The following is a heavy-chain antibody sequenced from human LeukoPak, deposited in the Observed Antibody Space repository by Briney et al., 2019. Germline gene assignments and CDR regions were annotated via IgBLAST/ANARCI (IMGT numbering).Heavy chain of an antibody. CDR1: GASITTANFW. J-gene: IGHJ1*01. CDR2: IHDRGSD. Sequence: SETLSLTCSVSGASITTANFWWTWIRQSPGRGLEWIGYIHDRGSDKYNPALESRATLSVDTSKNQFSLKLNSVAAADTAVYYCARYGLVEFRNAFQYWGQGILVSVSS. CDR3: ARYGLVEFRNAFQY. D-gene: IGHD6-6*01. V-gene: IGHV4-61*01.